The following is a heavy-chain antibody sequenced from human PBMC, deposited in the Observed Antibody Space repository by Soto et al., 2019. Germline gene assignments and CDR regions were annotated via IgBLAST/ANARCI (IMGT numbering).Heavy chain of an antibody. V-gene: IGHV4-34*01. Sequence: QVQLQQWGAGLVKSSETLSLSCAVYGQSFSGHSWAWIRQPPGKGLEWIGEINESGSTYYNTSLKSRVTISTDTSKNQFSLKLSSVSAADTAAYFCARGSGIVALPGELEDVNYDYWGQGTLVNVSS. CDR3: ARGSGIVALPGELEDVNYDY. CDR1: GQSFSGHS. D-gene: IGHD1-1*01. J-gene: IGHJ4*02. CDR2: INESGST.